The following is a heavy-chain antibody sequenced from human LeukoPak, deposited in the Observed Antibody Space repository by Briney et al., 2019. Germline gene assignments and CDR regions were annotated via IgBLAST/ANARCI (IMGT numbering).Heavy chain of an antibody. Sequence: ASVKVSCKASGYTFTSYDINWVRQATGQGLEWMGWISAYNGNTNYAQKLQGRVTMTTDTSTSTAYMELRSLRSDDTAVYYCARTGYCSGGSCYSADYWGQGTLVTVSS. CDR3: ARTGYCSGGSCYSADY. CDR2: ISAYNGNT. D-gene: IGHD2-15*01. CDR1: GYTFTSYD. J-gene: IGHJ4*02. V-gene: IGHV1-18*01.